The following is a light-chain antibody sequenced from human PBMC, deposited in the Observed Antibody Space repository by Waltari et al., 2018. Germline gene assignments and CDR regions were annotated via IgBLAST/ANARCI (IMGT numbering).Light chain of an antibody. J-gene: IGLJ3*02. CDR2: GKN. V-gene: IGLV3-19*01. Sequence: SSELTQDPAVSVALGQTVRISCQGDSHRSHYASGYQEKQGQAPVLDLYGKNNRHSGMPDRFYGSSSANTASLTITGAQAEDEADYYCSCRDSSGNHPLFGGGTKLTVL. CDR3: SCRDSSGNHPL. CDR1: SHRSHY.